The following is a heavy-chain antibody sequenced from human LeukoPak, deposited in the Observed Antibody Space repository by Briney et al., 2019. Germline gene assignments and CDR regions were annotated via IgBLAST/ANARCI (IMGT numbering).Heavy chain of an antibody. CDR2: ISSSGSTI. CDR3: ARSQSSGYYLSGYYYYMDV. Sequence: WVRQAPGKGLEWVSYISSSGSTIYYADSVKGRFTISRDNAKNSLYLQMNSLRAEDTAVYYCARSQSSGYYLSGYYYYMDVWGKGTTVTISS. J-gene: IGHJ6*03. V-gene: IGHV3-48*03. D-gene: IGHD3-22*01.